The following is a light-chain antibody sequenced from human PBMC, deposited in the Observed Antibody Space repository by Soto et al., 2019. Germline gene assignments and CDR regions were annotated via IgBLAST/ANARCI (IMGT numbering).Light chain of an antibody. V-gene: IGKV1-12*01. J-gene: IGKJ5*01. CDR2: VTS. Sequence: DFHLTQSPSSVSASVGDRVTITCRASQPISQWLAWYQQKPGKAPTLLLYVTSNLHGGVPSRFSGSGSGTDFTLTISSLEPEDFATYYCQQSHSFPLTFGQGTRLEIK. CDR1: QPISQW. CDR3: QQSHSFPLT.